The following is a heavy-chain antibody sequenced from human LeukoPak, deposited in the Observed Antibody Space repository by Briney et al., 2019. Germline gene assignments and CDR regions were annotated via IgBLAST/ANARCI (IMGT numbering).Heavy chain of an antibody. CDR1: GGSISSGDYY. Sequence: SQTLSLTCTVSGGSISSGDYYWSWIRQPPGKGLEWIGYIYYSGSTYYNPSLKSRVTISVDTSKNQFSLKLSSVTAADTAVYYCARRGGVYDSSGYYLDYWGQGTLVTVSS. CDR2: IYYSGST. J-gene: IGHJ4*02. V-gene: IGHV4-30-4*01. D-gene: IGHD3-22*01. CDR3: ARRGGVYDSSGYYLDY.